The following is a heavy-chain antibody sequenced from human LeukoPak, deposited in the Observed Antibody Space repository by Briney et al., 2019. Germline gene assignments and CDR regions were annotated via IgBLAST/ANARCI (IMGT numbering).Heavy chain of an antibody. D-gene: IGHD6-19*01. V-gene: IGHV4-59*01. CDR1: GGSISSYY. J-gene: IGHJ3*02. CDR3: ARTRQRIAVAGTSPYAFDI. Sequence: PSETLSLTCTVSGGSISSYYWSWIRQPPGKGLEWIGYIYYSGSTNYNPSLKSRVTISVDTSKNQFSLKLSSVTAADTAVYYCARTRQRIAVAGTSPYAFDIWGQGTMVTVSS. CDR2: IYYSGST.